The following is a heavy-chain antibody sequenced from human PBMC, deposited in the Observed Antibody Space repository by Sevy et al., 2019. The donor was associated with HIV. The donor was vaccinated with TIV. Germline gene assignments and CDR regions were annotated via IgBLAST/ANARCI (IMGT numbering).Heavy chain of an antibody. CDR1: GGSISSSNYY. CDR2: IYYTGST. D-gene: IGHD3-22*01. V-gene: IGHV4-39*01. J-gene: IGHJ4*02. CDR3: ARQMHYYDSAGYYHWDY. Sequence: SENLSLTCTVSGGSISSSNYYWGWIRQPPGKGLEWIANIYYTGSTYYNPSLKSRVTIFADTSKNQFSLKLSSVTAADTAVYYCARQMHYYDSAGYYHWDYWGQGTLVTVSS.